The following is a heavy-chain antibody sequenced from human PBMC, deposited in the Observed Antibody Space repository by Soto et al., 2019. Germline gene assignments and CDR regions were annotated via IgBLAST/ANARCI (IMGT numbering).Heavy chain of an antibody. V-gene: IGHV1-69*08. Sequence: QVQLVQSGAEVKKPGSSVKVSCKASGGTFSSYTISWVRQSPGQGLEWLGRIIPVLGLPTYAQKLQGRVTITAEKSTSTAYMELSSLRSEDTAVYYCARDRCSSTTCARCYWYGDLWGRGTLVTVTS. J-gene: IGHJ2*01. CDR3: ARDRCSSTTCARCYWYGDL. CDR2: IIPVLGLP. CDR1: GGTFSSYT. D-gene: IGHD2-2*01.